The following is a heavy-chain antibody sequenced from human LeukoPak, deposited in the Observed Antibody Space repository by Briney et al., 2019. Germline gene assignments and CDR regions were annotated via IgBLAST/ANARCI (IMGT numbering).Heavy chain of an antibody. CDR1: GGTFSSYA. Sequence: SVKVSCKASGGTFSSYAISWVRQAPGQGLEWMGGIIPIFGTANYAQKFQGRVTITADESTSTAYMELSSLRSEDTAVYYCARDAGGYDPYYYYGMDVWGQGTTVTVSS. D-gene: IGHD5-12*01. J-gene: IGHJ6*02. CDR3: ARDAGGYDPYYYYGMDV. CDR2: IIPIFGTA. V-gene: IGHV1-69*13.